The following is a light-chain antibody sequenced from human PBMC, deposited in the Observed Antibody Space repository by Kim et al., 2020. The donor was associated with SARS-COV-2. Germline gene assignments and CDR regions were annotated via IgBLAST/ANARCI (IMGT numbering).Light chain of an antibody. V-gene: IGKV3-11*01. CDR2: NAS. Sequence: EIVLTQSPSTLSLSPGERATLSCRASQSISDFLGWYQQKVGQPPRLLIYNASHRATSIPARFSGSGSGTDFTLTISGLEPEDSAIYYCQHRADWPQTFGQGTKLEI. CDR3: QHRADWPQT. J-gene: IGKJ2*01. CDR1: QSISDF.